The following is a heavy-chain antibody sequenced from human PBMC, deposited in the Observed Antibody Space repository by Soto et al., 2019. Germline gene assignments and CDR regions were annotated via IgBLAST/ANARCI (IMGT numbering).Heavy chain of an antibody. CDR1: GYTFTGYY. Sequence: ASVKVSCKASGYTFTGYYMRWVRQAPGQGLGWMGWINPNSGGTNYAQKFQGRVTMTRNTSISTAYMELSRLRSDDTAVYYCARVDSSGYSLPFDYWGQGTLVTVSS. J-gene: IGHJ4*02. CDR3: ARVDSSGYSLPFDY. V-gene: IGHV1-2*02. D-gene: IGHD3-22*01. CDR2: INPNSGGT.